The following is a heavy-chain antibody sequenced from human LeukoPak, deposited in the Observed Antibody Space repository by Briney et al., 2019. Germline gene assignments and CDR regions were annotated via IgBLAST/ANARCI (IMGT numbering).Heavy chain of an antibody. CDR3: TKRWHDYGDYSDY. Sequence: PGGSLRLSCAASGFTFSNAWMSWVRRAPGKGLEWVGRIKSKTDGGTTDYAAPVKGRFTISRDDSKNTLYLQMNSLKTEDTAMYYCTKRWHDYGDYSDYWGQGTLVTVSS. CDR2: IKSKTDGGTT. D-gene: IGHD4-17*01. V-gene: IGHV3-15*01. CDR1: GFTFSNAW. J-gene: IGHJ4*02.